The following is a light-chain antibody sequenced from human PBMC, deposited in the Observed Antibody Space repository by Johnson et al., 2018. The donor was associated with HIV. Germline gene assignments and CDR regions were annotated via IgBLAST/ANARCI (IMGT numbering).Light chain of an antibody. CDR3: GTWDSSLSACYV. CDR2: DNN. V-gene: IGLV1-51*01. CDR1: SSNIGNNY. J-gene: IGLJ1*01. Sequence: QSVLTQPPSVSAAPGQKVTISCSGSSSNIGNNYVSWYQQLPGTAPKLLIYDNNKRPSGIPDRFSGSKSGKSATLGITGLQTGDEADYYCGTWDSSLSACYVFGTGTKVSV.